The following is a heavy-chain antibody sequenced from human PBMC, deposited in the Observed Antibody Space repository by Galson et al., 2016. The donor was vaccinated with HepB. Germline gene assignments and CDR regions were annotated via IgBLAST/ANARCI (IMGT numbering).Heavy chain of an antibody. D-gene: IGHD5-12*01. CDR1: GDSVSSNSAT. Sequence: CAISGDSVSSNSATWNWIRQSPSRGLEWLGRTYYRSKWYNDYALSVKSRITINPDTSKNQFSLQLNSVTPEETAVCYCARGRSGYSGYANPYDYGMDVWGQGTTVTVSS. CDR2: TYYRSKWYN. V-gene: IGHV6-1*01. CDR3: ARGRSGYSGYANPYDYGMDV. J-gene: IGHJ6*02.